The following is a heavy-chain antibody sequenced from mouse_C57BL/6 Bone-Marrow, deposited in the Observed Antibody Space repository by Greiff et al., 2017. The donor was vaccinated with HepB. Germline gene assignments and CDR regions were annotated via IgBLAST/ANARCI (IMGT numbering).Heavy chain of an antibody. CDR3: SYYYGSSKGFAY. J-gene: IGHJ3*01. D-gene: IGHD1-1*01. Sequence: QVQLQQSGPELVKPGASVKISCKASGYAFSSSWMNWVKQRPGKGLEWIGRIYPGDGDTNYNGKFKGKATLTADKSSSTAYMQLSSLTSEDSAVYFCSYYYGSSKGFAYWGQGTLVTVSA. CDR1: GYAFSSSW. CDR2: IYPGDGDT. V-gene: IGHV1-82*01.